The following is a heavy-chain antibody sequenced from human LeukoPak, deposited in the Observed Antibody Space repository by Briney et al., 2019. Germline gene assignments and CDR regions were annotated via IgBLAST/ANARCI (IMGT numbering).Heavy chain of an antibody. CDR2: IFGGGTT. CDR1: GFSVSTYY. J-gene: IGHJ1*01. CDR3: ARDGPSMSFQY. V-gene: IGHV3-66*01. Sequence: GGSLRLSCAASGFSVSTYYMSWVRQAPGTGLEWVSLIFGGGTTYYKNSVKGRFTISRDTSRNILYLQMNSLRDDDTAVYYCARDGPSMSFQYWGQGTLVTVPS.